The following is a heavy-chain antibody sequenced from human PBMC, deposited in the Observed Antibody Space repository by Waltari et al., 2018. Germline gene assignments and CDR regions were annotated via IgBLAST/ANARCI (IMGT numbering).Heavy chain of an antibody. CDR1: GGTFSSYA. CDR2: IIPILGTA. V-gene: IGHV1-69*05. J-gene: IGHJ4*02. CDR3: ARTPVQDYYDSSGYWLDY. Sequence: QVQLVQSGAEVKKPGSSVKVSCKASGGTFSSYAISWVRQAPGQGLEWMGGIIPILGTANDAQKFQGRVTMTTDESTSTAYMELSSLRSEDTAVYYCARTPVQDYYDSSGYWLDYWGQGTLVTVPS. D-gene: IGHD3-22*01.